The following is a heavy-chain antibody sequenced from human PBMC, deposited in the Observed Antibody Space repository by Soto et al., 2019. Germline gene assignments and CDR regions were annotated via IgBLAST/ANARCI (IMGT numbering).Heavy chain of an antibody. CDR1: GFTFDDYG. CDR3: AKDHYYDSSGQNWFDP. D-gene: IGHD3-22*01. V-gene: IGHV3-20*04. J-gene: IGHJ5*02. Sequence: PGGSLRLSCAASGFTFDDYGMSWVRQAPGKGLEWVSGINWNGGSTGYADSVKGRFAISRDNAKNSLYLQMNSLRAEDTALYYCAKDHYYDSSGQNWFDPWGQGTLVTVSS. CDR2: INWNGGST.